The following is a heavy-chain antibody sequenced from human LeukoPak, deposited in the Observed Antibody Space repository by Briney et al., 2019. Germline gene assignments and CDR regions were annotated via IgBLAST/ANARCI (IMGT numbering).Heavy chain of an antibody. CDR2: INPNSGGT. J-gene: IGHJ4*02. Sequence: VSVKVSCKASGYTFTGYYMHWVRQAPGQGLEWMGWINPNSGGTNYAQKFQGRVTMTRDTSISTAYMELSRLRSDDTAVYYCARDGGAYYDSSGSTDYWGQGTLVTVSS. D-gene: IGHD3-22*01. CDR3: ARDGGAYYDSSGSTDY. CDR1: GYTFTGYY. V-gene: IGHV1-2*02.